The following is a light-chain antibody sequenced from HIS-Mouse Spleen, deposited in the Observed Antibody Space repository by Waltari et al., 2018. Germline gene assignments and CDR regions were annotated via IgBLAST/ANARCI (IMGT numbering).Light chain of an antibody. CDR1: QSISSY. Sequence: DLHLTQSPSSRSASVVDRVTSTSRASQSISSYLNWYQQKPGKVTKLLIYAASSLQRGVPSRFSGSGSGTDFSLTISSLQPEDFATYYCQRSYSTPRTFGQGTKVEIK. CDR2: AAS. J-gene: IGKJ1*01. CDR3: QRSYSTPRT. V-gene: IGKV1-39*01.